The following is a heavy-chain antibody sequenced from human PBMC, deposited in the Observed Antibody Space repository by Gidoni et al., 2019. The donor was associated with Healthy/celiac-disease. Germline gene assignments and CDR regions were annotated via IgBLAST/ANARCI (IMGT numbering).Heavy chain of an antibody. J-gene: IGHJ3*02. V-gene: IGHV4-38-2*02. CDR3: ARDYPTYYDSSGYYFGAFDI. Sequence: QVQLQESGPGLVKPSETLSLTCTVSGYSISSGYYWGWLRQPPGKGLEWIGSIYHSGSTYYNPSLKSRVTISVDTSKNQFSLKLSSVTAADTAVYYCARDYPTYYDSSGYYFGAFDIWGQGTMVTVSS. CDR2: IYHSGST. CDR1: GYSISSGYY. D-gene: IGHD3-22*01.